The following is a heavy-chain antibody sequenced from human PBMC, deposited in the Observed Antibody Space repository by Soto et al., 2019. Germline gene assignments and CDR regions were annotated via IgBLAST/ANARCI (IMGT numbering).Heavy chain of an antibody. CDR1: GGTFSSYT. CDR3: AAGRTGGSYYGMDV. J-gene: IGHJ6*02. D-gene: IGHD2-2*01. V-gene: IGHV1-69*02. Sequence: SVKVSCKASGGTFSSYTISWVRQAPGQGLEWMGRIIPILGIANYAQKFQERVTITRDMSTSTAYMEVRSLRSEDTAVYYCAAGRTGGSYYGMDVWGQGTTVTVSS. CDR2: IIPILGIA.